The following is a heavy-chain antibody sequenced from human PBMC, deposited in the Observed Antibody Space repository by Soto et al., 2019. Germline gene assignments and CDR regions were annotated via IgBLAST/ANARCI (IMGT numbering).Heavy chain of an antibody. J-gene: IGHJ6*02. CDR3: AREGLRYFDWLAYYYYYGMDV. Sequence: QVQLVQSGAEVKKPGASVKVSCKASGYTFTSYDINWVRQATGQGLEWMGWMNPNSGNTGYAQKFQGRVTMTRNTSISTAYMELSSLRSEDTAVYYCAREGLRYFDWLAYYYYYGMDVWAKGPRSPSP. D-gene: IGHD3-9*01. CDR2: MNPNSGNT. CDR1: GYTFTSYD. V-gene: IGHV1-8*01.